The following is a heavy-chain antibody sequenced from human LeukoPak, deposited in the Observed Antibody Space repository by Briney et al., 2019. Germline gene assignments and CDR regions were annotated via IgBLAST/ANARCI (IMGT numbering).Heavy chain of an antibody. V-gene: IGHV3-21*01. Sequence: GGSLRLSCAASGFTFSSYGMSWVRQAPGKGLEWVSSISSSSSYIYYGDSVKGRFTISRDNAKNSVYLQMNSLRAEDTAVYYCARDSQAVGTDFDYWGQGTLVTVSS. CDR2: ISSSSSYI. J-gene: IGHJ4*02. CDR1: GFTFSSYG. D-gene: IGHD6-13*01. CDR3: ARDSQAVGTDFDY.